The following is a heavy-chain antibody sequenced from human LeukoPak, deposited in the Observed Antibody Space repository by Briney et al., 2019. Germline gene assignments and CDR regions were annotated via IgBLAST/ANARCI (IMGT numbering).Heavy chain of an antibody. Sequence: SETLSLTCAVSGGSISSGGYSWSWLRQPPGTGLEWIGYIYHSGSTYYNPSLKSRVTISVGRSKNQFSLKLSSVTAADTVVYSCARVNYYYGMDVWGQGTTVTVSS. CDR3: ARVNYYYGMDV. J-gene: IGHJ6*02. V-gene: IGHV4-30-2*01. CDR2: IYHSGST. CDR1: GGSISSGGYS.